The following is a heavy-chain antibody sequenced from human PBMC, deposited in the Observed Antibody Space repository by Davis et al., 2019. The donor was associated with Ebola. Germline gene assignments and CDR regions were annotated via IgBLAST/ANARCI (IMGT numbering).Heavy chain of an antibody. V-gene: IGHV3-30*18. CDR2: ISYDGSNK. J-gene: IGHJ4*02. CDR1: GFTFSSYG. D-gene: IGHD5-18*01. Sequence: GGSLRLSCAASGFTFSSYGMHWVRQAPGKGLEWVAVISYDGSNKYYADSVKGRFTISRDNSKNTLYLQMNSLRAEDTAVYYCAKGRYSYGLGSYFDYWGQGTLVTVSS. CDR3: AKGRYSYGLGSYFDY.